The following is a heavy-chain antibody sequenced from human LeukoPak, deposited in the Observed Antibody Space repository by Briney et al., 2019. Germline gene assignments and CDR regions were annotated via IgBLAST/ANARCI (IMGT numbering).Heavy chain of an antibody. CDR1: GYTFINYG. Sequence: ASVKVSCKASGYTFINYGISWVRQAPGQGLEWMGWISPYNGNTNYAQKLQGRVTMTTDTSTSTAYMEVRSLRYDYTAVYYCARDGMDLGYCSGGSCYYDYWGQGTLVTVSS. V-gene: IGHV1-18*01. D-gene: IGHD2-15*01. CDR3: ARDGMDLGYCSGGSCYYDY. J-gene: IGHJ4*02. CDR2: ISPYNGNT.